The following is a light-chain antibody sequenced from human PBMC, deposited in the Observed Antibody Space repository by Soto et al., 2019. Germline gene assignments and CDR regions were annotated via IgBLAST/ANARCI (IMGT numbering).Light chain of an antibody. CDR1: SSDVGGYNY. CDR3: SSYRTSNTRQIV. CDR2: DVS. J-gene: IGLJ1*01. V-gene: IGLV2-14*03. Sequence: QSALTQPASVSVSPGQSITISCTGTSSDVGGYNYVSWYQHHPGKAPKLMIYDVSNRPSGVSNLFSGSKSGNTASLSIAGLQPEDEADYYCSSYRTSNTRQIVCGTGTQLTVL.